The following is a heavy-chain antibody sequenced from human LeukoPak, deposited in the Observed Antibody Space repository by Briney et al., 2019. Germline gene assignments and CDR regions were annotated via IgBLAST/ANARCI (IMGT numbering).Heavy chain of an antibody. CDR2: IYYSGSA. CDR1: GGSISNSSYY. Sequence: SETLSLTCTVSGGSISNSSYYWGWIRQPPGKGLEWIGSIYYSGSAYYNPSLKSRVTISVDTSKNQFSLKLTSVTVADTAVYYCARHWVVTPNYWGQGTLVTVSS. CDR3: ARHWVVTPNY. J-gene: IGHJ4*02. V-gene: IGHV4-39*01. D-gene: IGHD4-23*01.